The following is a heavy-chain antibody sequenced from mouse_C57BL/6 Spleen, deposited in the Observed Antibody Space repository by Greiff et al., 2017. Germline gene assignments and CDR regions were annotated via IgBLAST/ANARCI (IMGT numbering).Heavy chain of an antibody. V-gene: IGHV5-4*01. CDR1: GFTFSSYA. CDR2: ISDGGSYT. D-gene: IGHD2-4*01. CDR3: ARYDYDTRGYFDY. J-gene: IGHJ2*01. Sequence: EVQGVESGGGLVKPGGSLKLSCAASGFTFSSYAMSWVRQTPEKRLEWVATISDGGSYTYYPDNVKGRFTISRDNAKNNLYLQMIHRKSEDTAMYYCARYDYDTRGYFDYWGQGTTLTVSS.